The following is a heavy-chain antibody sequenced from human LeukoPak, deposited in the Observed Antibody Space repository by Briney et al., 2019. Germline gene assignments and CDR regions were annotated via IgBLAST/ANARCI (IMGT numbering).Heavy chain of an antibody. Sequence: GGSLRLSCAASGFTFSSYWMSWVRQAPGKGLEWVANIKQDGSEKYYVDSVKGRFTIPRDNAKNSLYLQMNSLRAEDTAVYYCARDGGYSYGENVGIDYWGQGTLVTVSS. CDR1: GFTFSSYW. D-gene: IGHD5-18*01. V-gene: IGHV3-7*01. CDR2: IKQDGSEK. CDR3: ARDGGYSYGENVGIDY. J-gene: IGHJ4*02.